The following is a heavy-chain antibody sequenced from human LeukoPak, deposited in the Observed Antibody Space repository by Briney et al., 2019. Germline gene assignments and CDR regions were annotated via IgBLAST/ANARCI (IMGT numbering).Heavy chain of an antibody. CDR2: INWNGGST. CDR1: GFTFSSYW. CDR3: ARGGYNYDFWSGYYYPFDYYYMDV. Sequence: PGGSLRLSCAASGFTFSSYWMSWVRQAPGKGLEWVSGINWNGGSTGYADSVKGRFTISRDNAKNSLYLQMNSLRAEDTALYYCARGGYNYDFWSGYYYPFDYYYMDVWGKGTTVTVSS. D-gene: IGHD3-3*01. V-gene: IGHV3-20*04. J-gene: IGHJ6*03.